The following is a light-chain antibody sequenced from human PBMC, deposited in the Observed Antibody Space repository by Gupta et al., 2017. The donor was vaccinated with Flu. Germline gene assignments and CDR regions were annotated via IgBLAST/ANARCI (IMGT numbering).Light chain of an antibody. CDR2: GAA. CDR3: KQYTNWLTIP. Sequence: TQSPATLSVSPGETATLSCRASQSVRSYLAWYQQKPGRAPSLLIYGAASRATGVPARFSGSGSGTEFTLISNSLQSEDFAVDYCKQYTNWLTIPVGGRTK. J-gene: IGKJ4*01. CDR1: QSVRSY. V-gene: IGKV3-15*01.